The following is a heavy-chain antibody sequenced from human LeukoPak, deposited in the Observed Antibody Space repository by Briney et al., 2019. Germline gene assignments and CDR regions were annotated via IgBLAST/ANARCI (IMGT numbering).Heavy chain of an antibody. CDR1: GGTFSSYA. D-gene: IGHD6-13*01. CDR2: IIPIFGTA. CDR3: ARMRYSSSWYIGYYYYYMGV. J-gene: IGHJ6*03. V-gene: IGHV1-69*05. Sequence: SVKVSCKASGGTFSSYAISWVRQAPGQGLEWMGGIIPIFGTANYAQKFQGRVTITTDESTSTAYMELSSLRSEDTAVYYCARMRYSSSWYIGYYYYYMGVWGKGTTVTVSS.